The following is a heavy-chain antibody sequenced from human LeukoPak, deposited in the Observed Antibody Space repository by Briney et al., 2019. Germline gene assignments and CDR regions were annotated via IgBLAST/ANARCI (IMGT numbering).Heavy chain of an antibody. Sequence: SETLSLTCTVSDGSISNYYWSWIRQPPGRGLEWIGSIHYSGSTSYNPSLRSRVTISVDKSKNQFFLKLSSVTATDTAVYYCASLYGSGSSTPDFDYWGQGTLVTVSS. CDR3: ASLYGSGSSTPDFDY. D-gene: IGHD3-10*01. CDR1: DGSISNYY. V-gene: IGHV4-59*01. J-gene: IGHJ4*02. CDR2: IHYSGST.